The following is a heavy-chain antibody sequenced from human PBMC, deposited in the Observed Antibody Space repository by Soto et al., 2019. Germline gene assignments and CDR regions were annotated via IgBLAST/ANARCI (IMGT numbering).Heavy chain of an antibody. CDR2: ISYDGSNK. Sequence: GGSLRLSCAASGFTFSSYGMHWVRQAPGKGLEWVAVISYDGSNKYYADSVKGRFTISRDNSKNTLYLQMNSLRAEDTAVYYCAKDFFRGAAATAPFAYWGQGTLVTVSS. J-gene: IGHJ4*02. V-gene: IGHV3-30*18. CDR1: GFTFSSYG. D-gene: IGHD6-13*01. CDR3: AKDFFRGAAATAPFAY.